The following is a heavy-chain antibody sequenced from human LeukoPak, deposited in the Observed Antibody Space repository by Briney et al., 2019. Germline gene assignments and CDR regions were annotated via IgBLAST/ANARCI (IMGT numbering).Heavy chain of an antibody. V-gene: IGHV3-64D*09. CDR2: ISSSGGST. J-gene: IGHJ3*02. CDR3: AFLGGGWLDAFDI. Sequence: GASLRLSCSASGFTFSSYAMHWVRQAPGKGLEYVSTISSSGGSTYYIESVKGRFTISRDSSKNTLYLQMSSLRAEGTAVYYCAFLGGGWLDAFDIWGQGTMVTVSS. D-gene: IGHD5-24*01. CDR1: GFTFSSYA.